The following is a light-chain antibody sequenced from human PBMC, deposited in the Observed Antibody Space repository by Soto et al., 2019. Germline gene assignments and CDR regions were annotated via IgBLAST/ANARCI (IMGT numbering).Light chain of an antibody. CDR1: SSDVDDYNS. J-gene: IGLJ2*01. CDR2: EVS. Sequence: QSALTQPASVSGSPGQSITISCPGTSSDVDDYNSVFWFQQHPGKAPKVMTYEVSNRPSGVSNPFSGAKSRNTACLAISGLHAKYASIDNSRPYTRSNSLGVFGGGTKLTV. V-gene: IGLV2-14*01. CDR3: RPYTRSNSLGV.